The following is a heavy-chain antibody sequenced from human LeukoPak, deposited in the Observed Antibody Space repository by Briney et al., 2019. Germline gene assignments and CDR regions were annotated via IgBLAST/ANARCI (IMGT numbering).Heavy chain of an antibody. V-gene: IGHV3-30*18. CDR2: ISYDGSYK. J-gene: IGHJ4*02. Sequence: GGSLRLSCAASGFTFSNYGMHWVRQAPGKGLEWVAFISYDGSYKYYADSVKGRFTISRDNSKNTLYLQMNSLRAEDTAVYSCAKDPRRYRRTGGYFDYWGKGTLVTVSS. D-gene: IGHD3-16*02. CDR3: AKDPRRYRRTGGYFDY. CDR1: GFTFSNYG.